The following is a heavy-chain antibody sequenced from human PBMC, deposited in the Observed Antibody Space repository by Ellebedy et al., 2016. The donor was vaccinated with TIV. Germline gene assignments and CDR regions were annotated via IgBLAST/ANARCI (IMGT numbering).Heavy chain of an antibody. CDR3: AKGYQQQLVPLDY. CDR1: GFTFSSYA. D-gene: IGHD6-13*01. Sequence: GGSLRLXCAASGFTFSSYAMSWVRQAPGKGLEWVSAISGSGGSTYYADSVKGRFTISRDNSKNTLYLQMNSLRAEDTAVYYCAKGYQQQLVPLDYWGQGTLVTVSS. V-gene: IGHV3-23*01. J-gene: IGHJ4*02. CDR2: ISGSGGST.